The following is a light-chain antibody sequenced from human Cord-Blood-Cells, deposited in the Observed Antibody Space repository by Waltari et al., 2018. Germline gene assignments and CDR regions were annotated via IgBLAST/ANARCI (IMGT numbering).Light chain of an antibody. CDR3: QQYYSTPYT. CDR2: WAS. Sequence: DIVMTQSPDSLAVSLGERATINCKSSQSVLYSSNNKNYLAWYQQKPGQPPKLLISWASTRDSGVPDRFSGSGSGTDFTLTISSLQAEDVAVYYCQQYYSTPYTFGHGTKLEIK. V-gene: IGKV4-1*01. CDR1: QSVLYSSNNKNY. J-gene: IGKJ2*01.